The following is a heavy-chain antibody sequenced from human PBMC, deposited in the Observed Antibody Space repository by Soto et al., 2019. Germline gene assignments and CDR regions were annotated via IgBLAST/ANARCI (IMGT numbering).Heavy chain of an antibody. V-gene: IGHV4-4*07. Sequence: PSETLSLTCTVSGASISSYFWTWIRQPAVKGLDWIGRISTSGTTNYNPSLKSRVTMSVDTSKNHFSLNLSPVTAADTAVYYCAREAGPDRWFDPWGQGTLVTVS. D-gene: IGHD6-19*01. CDR2: ISTSGTT. J-gene: IGHJ5*02. CDR1: GASISSYF. CDR3: AREAGPDRWFDP.